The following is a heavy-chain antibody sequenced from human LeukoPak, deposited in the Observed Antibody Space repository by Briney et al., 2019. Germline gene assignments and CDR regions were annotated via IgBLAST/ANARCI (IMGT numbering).Heavy chain of an antibody. CDR3: ARDRWELLSNSYHYCGLDV. J-gene: IGHJ6*02. D-gene: IGHD2-15*01. V-gene: IGHV3-7*01. CDR1: GFTFSNYW. Sequence: GGSLRLSCAASGFTFSNYWMSWVRQAPGKGLEWVASIKQDGSEKCYVDSVKGRFTISRDNAKNSLYLQMNSLRAEDTAVYYCARDRWELLSNSYHYCGLDVWGQGTTVTVSS. CDR2: IKQDGSEK.